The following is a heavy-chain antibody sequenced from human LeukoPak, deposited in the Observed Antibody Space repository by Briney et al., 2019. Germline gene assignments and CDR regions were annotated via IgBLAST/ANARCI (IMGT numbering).Heavy chain of an antibody. CDR1: GGSISSSNR. V-gene: IGHV4-4*02. D-gene: IGHD5-12*01. CDR3: ARTNIVATTFFDS. CDR2: IYYSGTT. Sequence: PSGTLSGTGAGSGGSISSSNRWSWVRQPPGQALAWIGYIYYSGTTNYNPSLKSRVTISVDTSKNQVSLNLSSVTAADTAIYYCARTNIVATTFFDSWGQGTLVTVSS. J-gene: IGHJ4*02.